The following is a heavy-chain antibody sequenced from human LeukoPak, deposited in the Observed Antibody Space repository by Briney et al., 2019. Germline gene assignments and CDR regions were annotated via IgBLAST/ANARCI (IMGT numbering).Heavy chain of an antibody. CDR3: ARHRSSWLIDY. Sequence: GGSLRLSCAASGFTFNSYAMSWVRQAPWERLQWVSGISDSGGNTYYADSVKGRFTISRDNSKNTLYLQMNSLRAEDTAVYYCARHRSSWLIDYWGQGTLVTVSS. CDR2: ISDSGGNT. CDR1: GFTFNSYA. D-gene: IGHD6-6*01. V-gene: IGHV3-23*01. J-gene: IGHJ4*02.